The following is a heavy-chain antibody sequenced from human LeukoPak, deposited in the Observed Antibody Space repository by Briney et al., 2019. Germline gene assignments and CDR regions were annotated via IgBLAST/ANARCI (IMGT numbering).Heavy chain of an antibody. D-gene: IGHD3-10*01. CDR3: ATAYYYATAD. CDR1: GFAFSNYW. V-gene: IGHV3-7*01. Sequence: GGSLRLSCAASGFAFSNYWMTWVRQAPGKGLEWVANIKPDGSDKYYVDSVKGRFTISRDNAKNSLYLQMNSLRAEDTAVYYCATAYYYATADWGQGTLVTVSS. CDR2: IKPDGSDK. J-gene: IGHJ4*02.